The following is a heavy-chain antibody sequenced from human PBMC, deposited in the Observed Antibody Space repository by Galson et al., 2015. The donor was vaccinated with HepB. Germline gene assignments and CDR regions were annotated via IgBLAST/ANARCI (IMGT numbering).Heavy chain of an antibody. D-gene: IGHD1-26*01. V-gene: IGHV1-3*01. CDR3: ARDFSSGSYYVGPHDY. J-gene: IGHJ4*02. Sequence: SVKVSCKASGYTFTSYAMHWVRQAPGQRLEWMGWINAGNGNTKYSQKFQGRVTITRDTSASTAYMELSSLRSEDTAVYYCARDFSSGSYYVGPHDYWGQGTLVTVSS. CDR2: INAGNGNT. CDR1: GYTFTSYA.